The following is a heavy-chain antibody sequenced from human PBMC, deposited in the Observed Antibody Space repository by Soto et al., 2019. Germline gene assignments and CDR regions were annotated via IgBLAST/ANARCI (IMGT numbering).Heavy chain of an antibody. CDR1: GGPFSSYT. CDR3: AREGHLAPQFHY. J-gene: IGHJ4*02. CDR2: IIPILGIA. Sequence: QVQLVQSGAEVQKPGSSVKVSCKASGGPFSSYTISWVRQAPGQGLEWMGRIIPILGIANYAQKFQGRVTITADKSTITAYMVPSSLRSEDTAAYYCAREGHLAPQFHYWGQGTLVTVSS. V-gene: IGHV1-69*08.